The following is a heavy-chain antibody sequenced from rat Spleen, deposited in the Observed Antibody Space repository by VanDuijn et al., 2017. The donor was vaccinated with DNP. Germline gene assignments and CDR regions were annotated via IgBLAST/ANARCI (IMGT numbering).Heavy chain of an antibody. Sequence: EVQLVESGGGLVQPGRSLKLSCSASGFTLSDYYMAWVRQAPTKGLEWVAYISSDGGSTYYGDSVKGRFTVSRDNAKNTLYLQMNSLRSEDTATYYCARYSLRRLWDYWGQGVMVTVSS. D-gene: IGHD1-11*01. V-gene: IGHV5-22*01. CDR3: ARYSLRRLWDY. CDR2: ISSDGGST. J-gene: IGHJ2*01. CDR1: GFTLSDYY.